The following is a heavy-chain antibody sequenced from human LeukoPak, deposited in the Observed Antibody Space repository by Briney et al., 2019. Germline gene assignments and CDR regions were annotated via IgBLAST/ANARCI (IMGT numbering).Heavy chain of an antibody. D-gene: IGHD1-26*01. CDR3: TRGGLSGSYLYYYYYYMDV. CDR2: INWNGGST. Sequence: GGSLRLSCAASGFTLDDYGMSWVRQAPGKGLEWVSGINWNGGSTGYTDSVKGRFTISRDNAKNSLYLQMNSLRAEDTALYYCTRGGLSGSYLYYYYYYMDVWGKGTTVTVSS. V-gene: IGHV3-20*04. CDR1: GFTLDDYG. J-gene: IGHJ6*03.